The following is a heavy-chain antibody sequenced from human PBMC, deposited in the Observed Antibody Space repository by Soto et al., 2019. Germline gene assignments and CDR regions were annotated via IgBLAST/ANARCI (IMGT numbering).Heavy chain of an antibody. CDR1: GFTFSNYA. CDR3: AKAVLVGLDPFDY. Sequence: EVQLLESGGGLVQPGGSLRLSCVASGFTFSNYAMSWVRQSPGKGLEWVSSISTSGGSTYYADSVKGRFTISRDNSKNTLYLQWNNLRAEDTAVYYCAKAVLVGLDPFDYWGQGTLVTV. J-gene: IGHJ4*02. V-gene: IGHV3-23*01. D-gene: IGHD2-15*01. CDR2: ISTSGGST.